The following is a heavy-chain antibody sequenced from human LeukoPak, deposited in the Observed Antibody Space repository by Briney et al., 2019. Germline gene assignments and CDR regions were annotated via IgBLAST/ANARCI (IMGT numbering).Heavy chain of an antibody. D-gene: IGHD2-8*01. Sequence: SETLSLTCTVSGGSISSSNYYWGWIRQPPGKGLEWIGSIYYSGSTNYNPSLKSRVTISVDTSKNQFSLKLSSVTAADTAVYYCARAMGGYYYYMDVWGKGTTVTVSS. CDR1: GGSISSSNYY. CDR2: IYYSGST. J-gene: IGHJ6*03. V-gene: IGHV4-39*07. CDR3: ARAMGGYYYYMDV.